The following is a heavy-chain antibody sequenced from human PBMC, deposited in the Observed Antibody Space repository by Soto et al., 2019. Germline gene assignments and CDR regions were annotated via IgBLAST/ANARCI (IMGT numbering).Heavy chain of an antibody. V-gene: IGHV1-8*01. Sequence: GASVKVSCKASGYTFTSYDINWVRQATGQGLEWMGWMNPNSGNTGYAQKFQGRVTMTRNTSISTAYMELSSLRSEDTAVYYCYYDFWSGYYRTNDAFDIWGQGTMDTVSS. D-gene: IGHD3-3*01. J-gene: IGHJ3*02. CDR1: GYTFTSYD. CDR3: YYDFWSGYYRTNDAFDI. CDR2: MNPNSGNT.